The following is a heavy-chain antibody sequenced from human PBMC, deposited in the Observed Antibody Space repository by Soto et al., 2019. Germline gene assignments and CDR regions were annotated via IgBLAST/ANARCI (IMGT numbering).Heavy chain of an antibody. V-gene: IGHV1-18*04. CDR2: ISAYNGNT. CDR1: GYTFPSYG. Sequence: ASVKVSCKASGYTFPSYGISWVRQAPGQGREWMGWISAYNGNTNYAQKLQGRVTMTTDTPTSTAYMELRSLVSDDTAVYDCARDFPPFDYWGQGTLVTVSS. J-gene: IGHJ4*02. CDR3: ARDFPPFDY.